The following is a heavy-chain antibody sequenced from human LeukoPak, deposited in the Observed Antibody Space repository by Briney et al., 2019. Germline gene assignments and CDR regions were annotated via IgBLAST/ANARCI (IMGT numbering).Heavy chain of an antibody. CDR1: GFTFSSYA. Sequence: GGSLRLSCAASGFTFSSYAMSWVRQAPGKGLEWVSAISGSGGSTYYADSVKGRFTISRDNSKNTLYLQMNSLRAEDTAVYYCAKEGPLLWFGELSEPFDYWGQGTLVTVSS. CDR2: ISGSGGST. V-gene: IGHV3-23*01. CDR3: AKEGPLLWFGELSEPFDY. D-gene: IGHD3-10*01. J-gene: IGHJ4*02.